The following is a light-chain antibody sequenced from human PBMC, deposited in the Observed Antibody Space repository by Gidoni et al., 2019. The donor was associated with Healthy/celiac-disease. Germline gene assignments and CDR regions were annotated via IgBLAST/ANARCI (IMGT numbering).Light chain of an antibody. CDR2: EVS. CDR1: SSDGGGYNY. J-gene: IGLJ2*01. CDR3: SSYAGSNNHVV. V-gene: IGLV2-8*01. Sequence: QSALTQPPSASGSPGQSVTISCTGTSSDGGGYNYVSWYQQHPGKAPKLMIYEVSKRPSGGPDRFSGSKSGNTASLTVSGLQAEDEADYYCSSYAGSNNHVVFGGGTKLTVL.